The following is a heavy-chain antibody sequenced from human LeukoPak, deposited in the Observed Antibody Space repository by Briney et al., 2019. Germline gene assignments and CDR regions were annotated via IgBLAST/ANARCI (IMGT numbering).Heavy chain of an antibody. CDR2: IWYDGSNK. CDR3: AKDRATYYYDSRGFDY. Sequence: HPGGSLRLSCAASGFTISRYPMIWVRQAPGKGLEWVAVIWYDGSNKYYADSVKGRFTISRDNSKNTLYLQMNSLRAEDTAVYYCAKDRATYYYDSRGFDYWGQGTLVTVSS. D-gene: IGHD3-22*01. V-gene: IGHV3-33*06. CDR1: GFTISRYP. J-gene: IGHJ4*02.